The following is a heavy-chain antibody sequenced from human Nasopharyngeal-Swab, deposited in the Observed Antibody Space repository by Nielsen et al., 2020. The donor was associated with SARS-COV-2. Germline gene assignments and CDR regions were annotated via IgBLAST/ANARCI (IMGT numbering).Heavy chain of an antibody. J-gene: IGHJ4*02. V-gene: IGHV3-23*01. D-gene: IGHD3-9*01. CDR3: AKGRYYDILTGYNY. Sequence: GESLKISCSASGFTFRSYAMTWVRQAPGKGLEWVSAISGSGGTTFYADSVKGRFTISRDNSKNTLFLQMNSLRAEDTAVYYCAKGRYYDILTGYNYWGRGTLVTVSS. CDR1: GFTFRSYA. CDR2: ISGSGGTT.